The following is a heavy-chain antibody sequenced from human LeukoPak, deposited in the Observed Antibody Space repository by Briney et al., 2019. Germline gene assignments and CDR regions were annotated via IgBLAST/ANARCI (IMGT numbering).Heavy chain of an antibody. Sequence: SETLSLTCAVYGGSFSGYYWSWIRKPPGKGLEWIGEINHSGSTNYNPSLRGRVTISVDTSKNQFSLKLSSVTAADTAVYYCARDRNGGVIDYWGQGTLVTVSS. J-gene: IGHJ4*02. CDR1: GGSFSGYY. D-gene: IGHD3-16*01. V-gene: IGHV4-34*01. CDR2: INHSGST. CDR3: ARDRNGGVIDY.